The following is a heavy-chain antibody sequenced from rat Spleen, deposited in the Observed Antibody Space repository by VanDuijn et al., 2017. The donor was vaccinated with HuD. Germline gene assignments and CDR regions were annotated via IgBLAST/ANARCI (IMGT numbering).Heavy chain of an antibody. J-gene: IGHJ2*01. CDR3: ARQATTVPSYFDY. Sequence: EVQLVESDGGLVQPGRSLKLSCAASGFIFSDFYMAWVRKAPTKGLEWVASISPSGGSIYYRDSVKGRFTISRDNAKNTQYLQVDSLRSEDTTTYYCARQATTVPSYFDYWGQGVMVTVSS. CDR2: ISPSGGSI. D-gene: IGHD1-1*01. CDR1: GFIFSDFY. V-gene: IGHV5S13*01.